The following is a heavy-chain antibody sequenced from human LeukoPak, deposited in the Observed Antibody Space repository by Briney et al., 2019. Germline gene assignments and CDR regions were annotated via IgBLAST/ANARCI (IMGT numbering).Heavy chain of an antibody. CDR1: GFTFSTYA. CDR2: ISGRGNNT. CDR3: ARAYSSSWYDY. V-gene: IGHV3-23*01. Sequence: GGSLRLSCAASGFTFSTYAMSWVRQAPGKGLKWVSSISGRGNNTYYADSVKGRFTISRDNSKNTLHLQVNSLRAEDTAIYYCARAYSSSWYDYWGQGTLVTVSS. D-gene: IGHD6-13*01. J-gene: IGHJ4*02.